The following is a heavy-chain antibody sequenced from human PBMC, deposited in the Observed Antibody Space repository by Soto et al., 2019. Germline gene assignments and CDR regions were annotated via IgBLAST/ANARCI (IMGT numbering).Heavy chain of an antibody. CDR1: GFTFSSYA. CDR2: ISGSGGST. V-gene: IGHV3-23*01. CDR3: AKVPPYCTNGVCYFDY. D-gene: IGHD2-8*01. J-gene: IGHJ4*02. Sequence: GGSLRLSCAASGFTFSSYAMSWVRQAPGKGLEWVSAISGSGGSTYYADSVKGRFTISRDNSKNTLYLQMNSLRAEDTAVYYRAKVPPYCTNGVCYFDYWGQGTLVTVS.